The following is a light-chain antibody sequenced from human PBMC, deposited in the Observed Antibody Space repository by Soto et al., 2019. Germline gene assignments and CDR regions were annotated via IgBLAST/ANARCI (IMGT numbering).Light chain of an antibody. CDR3: QTWSTDIRV. J-gene: IGLJ3*02. CDR2: LNSDGSH. V-gene: IGLV4-69*01. Sequence: QLVLTQPPSASASLGASVKLTCTLSSGHNSYAIAWHQQQPEKGTRYLMKLNSDGSHSKGDGIPDRFSGSSSGAERYLTISSLQSEDDADYYCQTWSTDIRVFGGGTKLTVL. CDR1: SGHNSYA.